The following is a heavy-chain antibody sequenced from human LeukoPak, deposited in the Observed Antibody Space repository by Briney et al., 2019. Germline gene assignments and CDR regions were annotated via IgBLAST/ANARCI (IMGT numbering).Heavy chain of an antibody. J-gene: IGHJ6*03. D-gene: IGHD1-1*01. V-gene: IGHV1-69*06. CDR3: ARAQTQGADNWNRRYYYYYYYMDV. CDR1: GGTLSSYA. CDR2: IIPIFGTA. Sequence: GASVKVSCKASGGTLSSYAISWVRQAPGQGLEWMGGIIPIFGTANYAQKFQGRVTITADKSTSTAYMELSSLRSEDTAVYYCARAQTQGADNWNRRYYYYYYYMDVWGKGTTVTVSS.